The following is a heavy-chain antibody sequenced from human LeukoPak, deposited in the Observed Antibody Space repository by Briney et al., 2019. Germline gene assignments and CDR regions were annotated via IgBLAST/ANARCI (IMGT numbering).Heavy chain of an antibody. D-gene: IGHD6-13*01. V-gene: IGHV3-15*01. CDR3: TTKPIAAAGDFDY. CDR2: IKSKTDGGTT. Sequence: GGSLRLSCAASGFTFSNAWMSWVRQAPGKGLEWVGRIKSKTDGGTTDYAAPVKGRFTISRDDSKNTLYLQMNSLKTEDTAVYYCTTKPIAAAGDFDYWGQGTLVTVSS. CDR1: GFTFSNAW. J-gene: IGHJ4*02.